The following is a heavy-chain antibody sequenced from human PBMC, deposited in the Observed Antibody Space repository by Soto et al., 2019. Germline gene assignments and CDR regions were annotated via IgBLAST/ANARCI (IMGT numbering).Heavy chain of an antibody. CDR2: INAGNGNK. CDR1: GYTFTSYA. CDR3: ARDYRRIAAAGTNYFYY. Sequence: QVQLVQSGAEVKKPGASVKVSCKASGYTFTSYAMHWVRQAPGQRLEWMGWINAGNGNKKYSQKFQGRVTITRDTSASTAYMELSSLRSEDTAVYYCARDYRRIAAAGTNYFYYWGHGTLVTVSS. V-gene: IGHV1-3*01. J-gene: IGHJ4*01. D-gene: IGHD6-13*01.